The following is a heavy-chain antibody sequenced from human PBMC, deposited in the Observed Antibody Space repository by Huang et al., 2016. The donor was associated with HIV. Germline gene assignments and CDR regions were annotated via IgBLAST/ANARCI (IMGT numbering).Heavy chain of an antibody. V-gene: IGHV3-74*01. CDR1: GFSISSYW. Sequence: EVQLVESGGGLVQPGGSLRLSCAASGFSISSYWMHWVRQAPGKWLGLVSRSNSDGSSTSYADSVKGRFTTSRDNAKNTLYLQMNSLRAEDTAVYYCARDPRIQSWLNFFDYWGQGTLVSVSS. CDR3: ARDPRIQSWLNFFDY. CDR2: SNSDGSST. D-gene: IGHD3-22*01. J-gene: IGHJ4*02.